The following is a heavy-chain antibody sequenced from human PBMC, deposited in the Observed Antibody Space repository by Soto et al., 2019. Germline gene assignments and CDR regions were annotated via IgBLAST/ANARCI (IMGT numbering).Heavy chain of an antibody. CDR1: GFTFSSYG. Sequence: GGSLRLSCTASGFTFSSYGMHWVRQAPGKGLEWVAVISYDGSNKYYADSVKGRFTISRDNSKNTLYLQMNSLRAEDTAVYYCAKDRALFTDFTIFGVDYDFDYWGQGTLVTVSS. J-gene: IGHJ4*02. D-gene: IGHD3-3*01. V-gene: IGHV3-30*18. CDR2: ISYDGSNK. CDR3: AKDRALFTDFTIFGVDYDFDY.